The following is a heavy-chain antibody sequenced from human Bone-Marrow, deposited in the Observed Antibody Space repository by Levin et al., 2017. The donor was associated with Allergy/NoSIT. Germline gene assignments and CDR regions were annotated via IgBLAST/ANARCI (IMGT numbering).Heavy chain of an antibody. CDR3: ARGAAEGPMGDHQTFDY. V-gene: IGHV3-11*05. CDR2: ISSSSSYT. CDR1: GFTFSDYY. Sequence: NAGGSLRLSCAASGFTFSDYYMSWIRQAPGKGLEWVSYISSSSSYTNYADSVKGRFTISRDNAKNSLYLQMNSLRAEDTAVYYCARGAAEGPMGDHQTFDYWGQGTLVTVSS. J-gene: IGHJ4*02. D-gene: IGHD1-26*01.